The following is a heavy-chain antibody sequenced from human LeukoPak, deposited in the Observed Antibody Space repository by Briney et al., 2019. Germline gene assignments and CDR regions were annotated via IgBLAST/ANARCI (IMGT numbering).Heavy chain of an antibody. V-gene: IGHV4-59*11. D-gene: IGHD4-17*01. CDR2: ISHIWTP. Sequence: SETLSLTCAVSGDSFSSHYWTWIRQSPGRGREGIVYISHIWTPNYHPSLKSLVTISIDTSKNQFSLKLRSVTAADTAVYYCARDLVTVTKGFDIWGQGTMVSVSS. CDR3: ARDLVTVTKGFDI. CDR1: GDSFSSHY. J-gene: IGHJ3*02.